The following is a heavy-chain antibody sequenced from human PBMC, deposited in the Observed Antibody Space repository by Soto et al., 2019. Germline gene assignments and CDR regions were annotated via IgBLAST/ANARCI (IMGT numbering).Heavy chain of an antibody. CDR1: GFGFGSYG. CDR3: ARDPGDYYFDY. CDR2: IWYYGSKK. D-gene: IGHD4-17*01. J-gene: IGHJ4*02. Sequence: GGSLRLSCAASGFGFGSYGMHWVRQAPGKGLEWVAIIWYYGSKKSYPDSVKGRFTISRDNSENKVYLQMNSLRVEDTAVYYCARDPGDYYFDYWGQGALVTVSS. V-gene: IGHV3-33*01.